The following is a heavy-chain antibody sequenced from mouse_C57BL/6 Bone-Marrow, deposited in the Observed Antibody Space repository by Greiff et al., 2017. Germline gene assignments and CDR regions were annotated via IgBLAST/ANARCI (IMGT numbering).Heavy chain of an antibody. V-gene: IGHV2-2*01. CDR3: ARNRGLLRAMDY. D-gene: IGHD1-1*01. Sequence: VQRVESGPGLVQPSQSLSITCTVSGFSLTSYGVHWVRQSPGKGLEWLGVIWSGGSTDYNAAFISRLSISKDNSKCQVFFKMNSLQADDTAIYYCARNRGLLRAMDYWGQGTSVTVSS. CDR2: IWSGGST. J-gene: IGHJ4*01. CDR1: GFSLTSYG.